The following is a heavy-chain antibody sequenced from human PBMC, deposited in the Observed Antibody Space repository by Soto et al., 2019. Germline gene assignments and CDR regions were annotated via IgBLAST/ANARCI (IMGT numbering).Heavy chain of an antibody. J-gene: IGHJ6*02. CDR1: DFTFSNFV. Sequence: EVHLLESGGRLMRLGESLRLSCTGSDFTFSNFVMSWVRQVPGKGLEWLSCITASGGSTYYADSVKGRFSVSRDNSKNTLYVQLNSLEAEDTAVYHCAVHLGQNYYTLDVWGRGTTVHVSS. CDR2: ITASGGST. V-gene: IGHV3-23*01. CDR3: AVHLGQNYYTLDV.